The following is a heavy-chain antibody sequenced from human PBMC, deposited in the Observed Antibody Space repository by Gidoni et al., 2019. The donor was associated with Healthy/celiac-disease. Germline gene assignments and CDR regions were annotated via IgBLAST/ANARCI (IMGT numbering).Heavy chain of an antibody. J-gene: IGHJ5*02. CDR1: GFSLSTSGVG. CDR2: IYWNDDK. Sequence: QIPLKESGPTLVKPTQTLPLTCTFSGFSLSTSGVGVGWIRQPPGKALEGLALIYWNDDKRYSQSLKSRLTITKDTSKNQVVLTMTNMDPVDTATYYCAHRRASWFGEVSWFDPWGQGTLVTVSS. V-gene: IGHV2-5*01. D-gene: IGHD3-10*01. CDR3: AHRRASWFGEVSWFDP.